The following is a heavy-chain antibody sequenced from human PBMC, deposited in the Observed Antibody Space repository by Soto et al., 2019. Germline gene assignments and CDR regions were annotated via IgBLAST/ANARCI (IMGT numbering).Heavy chain of an antibody. CDR3: ARTHYYDSSGPNYYYYYGMDV. CDR1: RGTFSSYA. CDR2: IIPIFGTA. J-gene: IGHJ6*02. D-gene: IGHD3-22*01. V-gene: IGHV1-69*13. Sequence: ASVKVSCKASRGTFSSYAISWVRQAPGQGLEWMGGIIPIFGTANYAQKFQGRVTITADESTSTAYMELSSLRSEDTAVYYCARTHYYDSSGPNYYYYYGMDVWGQGTTVTVSS.